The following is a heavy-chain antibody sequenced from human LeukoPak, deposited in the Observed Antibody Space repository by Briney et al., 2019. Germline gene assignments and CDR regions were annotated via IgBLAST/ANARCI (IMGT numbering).Heavy chain of an antibody. J-gene: IGHJ4*02. CDR2: IFYTGSS. V-gene: IGHV4-39*07. Sequence: SETLSLTCTVSGGSISGSNYYWGCIRQPPGKGLEWIGSIFYTGSSYYNPSLKSRVTLSVDTSKDQFSLKLSSVTAADTAVYYCARDGYNTPGYWGQGTLVTVSS. CDR3: ARDGYNTPGY. D-gene: IGHD5-24*01. CDR1: GGSISGSNYY.